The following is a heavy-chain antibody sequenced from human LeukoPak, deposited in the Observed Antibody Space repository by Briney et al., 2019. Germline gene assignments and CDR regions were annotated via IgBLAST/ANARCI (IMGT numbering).Heavy chain of an antibody. CDR1: GGSISSSNW. CDR3: ARRDRYDSSGYSSPLH. Sequence: SETLSLTCAVSGGSISSSNWWSWVRPPPGKGLEWIGEIYHSGSTNYNPSLKSRVTISVDKSKNQFSLKLSSVTAADTAVYYCARRDRYDSSGYSSPLHWGQGTLVTVSS. V-gene: IGHV4-4*02. D-gene: IGHD3-22*01. CDR2: IYHSGST. J-gene: IGHJ4*02.